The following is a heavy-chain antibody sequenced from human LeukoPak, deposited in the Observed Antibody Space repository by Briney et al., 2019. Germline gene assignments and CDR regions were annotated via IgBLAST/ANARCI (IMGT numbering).Heavy chain of an antibody. CDR3: GIGRLAVASAPFDR. D-gene: IGHD6-19*01. J-gene: IGHJ5*02. CDR1: GRTLSQFS. CDR2: SDPKDKT. Sequence: ASVTVSCKVSGRTLSQFSLQWVRQAPAKGLEWMGGSDPKDKTFYAQNFQGRFTLTEVTSTDTAYMEMSSLIFEDTAVYYCGIGRLAVASAPFDRWGQGALVTVSS. V-gene: IGHV1-24*01.